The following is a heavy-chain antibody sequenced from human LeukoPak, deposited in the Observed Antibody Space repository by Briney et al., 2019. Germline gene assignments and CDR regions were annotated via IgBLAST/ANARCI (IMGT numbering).Heavy chain of an antibody. Sequence: GGSLRLSCAASGFTLSSFAMSWVRQAPGKGLEWVSAIVGSGASTYYADSVKGRFTISRDNSKNTLHLQMNSLRAEDTAIYHCAKVRVVGDYNWFFDLWGHGTLVTVSS. CDR1: GFTLSSFA. CDR3: AKVRVVGDYNWFFDL. CDR2: IVGSGAST. J-gene: IGHJ2*01. V-gene: IGHV3-23*01. D-gene: IGHD4-17*01.